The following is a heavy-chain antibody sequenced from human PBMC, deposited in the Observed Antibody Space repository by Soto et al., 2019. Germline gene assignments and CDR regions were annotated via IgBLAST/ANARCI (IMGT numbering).Heavy chain of an antibody. D-gene: IGHD2-15*01. V-gene: IGHV3-23*01. CDR3: AKRRPDIVVVVADSDS. CDR2: ISGSGGTT. CDR1: GFTFSSYA. Sequence: EVQLLESGGGLVHPGGSLRLSCAASGFTFSSYAMSWVRQAPGKGLEWVSAISGSGGTTYYADSENGRFTTSRDNTKNSLYLQMNSLGAEDTSVYYSAKRRPDIVVVVADSDSWGQGTLVTVSS. J-gene: IGHJ4*02.